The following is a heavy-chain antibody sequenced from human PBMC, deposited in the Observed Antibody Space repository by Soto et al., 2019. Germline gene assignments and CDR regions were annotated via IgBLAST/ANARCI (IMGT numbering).Heavy chain of an antibody. D-gene: IGHD3-10*01. CDR3: AKDRMGAGVRGYFDY. J-gene: IGHJ4*02. Sequence: GGSLRLSCAASGFTFSSYGMHWVRQAPGKGLEWVAVIIYDGSTKYYADSVKGRFTISRDNPKSTLYLQMNSLRAEDTAVYYCAKDRMGAGVRGYFDYWGQGTLVTVSS. CDR1: GFTFSSYG. V-gene: IGHV3-30*18. CDR2: IIYDGSTK.